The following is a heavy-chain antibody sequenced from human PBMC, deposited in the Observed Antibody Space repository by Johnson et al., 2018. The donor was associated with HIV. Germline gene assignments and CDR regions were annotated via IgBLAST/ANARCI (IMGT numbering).Heavy chain of an antibody. D-gene: IGHD2-21*02. V-gene: IGHV3-30*04. Sequence: VQLVESGGGMVQPGRSLRLSCAASGFTFSSYAMHWVRQAPGKGLEWVAVISYDGSNKYYADSVNGRFTISRDNSKNTLYLQMNSLRAEDTAVYYCARDLLIAYCGGDCWDAFDIWGQGTMVTVSS. CDR3: ARDLLIAYCGGDCWDAFDI. CDR2: ISYDGSNK. CDR1: GFTFSSYA. J-gene: IGHJ3*02.